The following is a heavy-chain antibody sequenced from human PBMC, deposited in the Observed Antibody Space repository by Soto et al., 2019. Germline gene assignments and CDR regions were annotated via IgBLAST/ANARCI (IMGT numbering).Heavy chain of an antibody. CDR2: IHHSGST. CDR3: ARVVYCRYGIRSFWFDS. D-gene: IGHD2-15*01. J-gene: IGHJ5*01. Sequence: SETLSLTCAVSGGSINTYYWSWVRQPPGKGLEWIGNIHHSGSTNYNPSLNSRVTISIDTSKNKLSLWLTPVTAADTAVYYCARVVYCRYGIRSFWFDSWGQGTLVTVSS. CDR1: GGSINTYY. V-gene: IGHV4-59*01.